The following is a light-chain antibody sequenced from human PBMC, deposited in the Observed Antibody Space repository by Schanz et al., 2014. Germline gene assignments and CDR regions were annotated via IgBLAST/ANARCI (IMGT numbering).Light chain of an antibody. CDR1: QSVLYSANDKNQ. Sequence: DIVMTQSPDSLAVSLGERATFNCKSSQSVLYSANDKNQLAWYQQKPGQPPKLLIYWASYREYGVPDRFSGSGSETDFTLTISSLQAEDVAVYYCQQYYGLPLTFGGGTKVEIK. V-gene: IGKV4-1*01. CDR3: QQYYGLPLT. CDR2: WAS. J-gene: IGKJ4*01.